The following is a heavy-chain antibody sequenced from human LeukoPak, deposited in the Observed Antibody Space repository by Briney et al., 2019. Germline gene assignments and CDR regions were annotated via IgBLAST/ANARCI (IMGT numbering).Heavy chain of an antibody. CDR2: MDSSGGYM. Sequence: GSLRLSCAASGCTVISNYMSWVRQAPGKGLEWVSSMDSSGGYMFYSDSLKGRVIISRDNTKDSLYLQMNSLRVADTDVSYCLSGDRRDYWGQGTLVTVSS. V-gene: IGHV3-21*06. CDR3: LSGDRRDY. CDR1: GCTVISNY. D-gene: IGHD3-10*01. J-gene: IGHJ4*02.